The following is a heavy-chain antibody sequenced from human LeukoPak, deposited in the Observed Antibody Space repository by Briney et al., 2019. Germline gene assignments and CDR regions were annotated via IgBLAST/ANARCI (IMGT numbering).Heavy chain of an antibody. CDR3: ARRGYSGYVDY. CDR1: GFTFSNYG. J-gene: IGHJ4*02. D-gene: IGHD5-12*01. Sequence: GGSLRLSCAASGFTFSNYGMHWVRQAPGKGLEWVAVISYDGSNKYYADSVKGRFTISRDNSKNTLYLQMNSLRAEDTAVYYCARRGYSGYVDYWGQGTLVTVSS. V-gene: IGHV3-30*03. CDR2: ISYDGSNK.